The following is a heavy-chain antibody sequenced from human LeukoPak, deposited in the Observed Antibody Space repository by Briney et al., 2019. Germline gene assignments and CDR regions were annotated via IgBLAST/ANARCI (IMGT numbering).Heavy chain of an antibody. CDR1: GYTFTSYG. D-gene: IGHD7-27*01. Sequence: ASVKVSCKASGYTFTSYGISWVRQAPGQGLEWMGIINPSGGSTSYAQKFQGRVTMTRDTSTSTVYMELSSLRSEDTAVYYCARQPDELGVDYWGQGTLVTVSS. CDR2: INPSGGST. J-gene: IGHJ4*02. V-gene: IGHV1-46*01. CDR3: ARQPDELGVDY.